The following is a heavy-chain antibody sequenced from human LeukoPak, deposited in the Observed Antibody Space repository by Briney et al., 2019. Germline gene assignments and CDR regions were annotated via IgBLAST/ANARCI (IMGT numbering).Heavy chain of an antibody. J-gene: IGHJ4*02. D-gene: IGHD3-22*01. Sequence: PGGSLRLSCAASGFTVSSNYMSWVRQAPGKGLEWVSVIYSGGSTYYADSVKGRFTISRDNSKNTLYLQMNSLRAEDTAVYYCARPHYYDSSGYYCWGQGTLVTVSS. CDR2: IYSGGST. V-gene: IGHV3-53*01. CDR1: GFTVSSNY. CDR3: ARPHYYDSSGYYC.